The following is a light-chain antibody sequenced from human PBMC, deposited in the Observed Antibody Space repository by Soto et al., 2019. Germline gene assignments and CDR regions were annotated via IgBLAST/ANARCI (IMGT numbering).Light chain of an antibody. V-gene: IGKV3-20*01. J-gene: IGKJ2*01. CDR3: QQYGSSPPYT. Sequence: EIVLTQSPGTLSLSPGESATLSCRASQTFSFTYLAWYHQKPGQAPRLLIYDASIRATGIPDRFSGSGSGTDFTLTISSLEPEDFAVYYCQQYGSSPPYTFGQGTKLEIK. CDR2: DAS. CDR1: QTFSFTY.